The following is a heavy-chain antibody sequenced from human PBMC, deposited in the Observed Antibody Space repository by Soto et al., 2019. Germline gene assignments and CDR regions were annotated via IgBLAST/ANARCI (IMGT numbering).Heavy chain of an antibody. D-gene: IGHD5-12*01. J-gene: IGHJ6*02. CDR2: ISGSGGST. Sequence: GGGLRVSWAASGFTISNYGVGWVRQAPGKGLEWVSAISGSGGSTYYADSVKGRFTISRDNSKNTLYLQMNSLRAEDKAVYYCAKGYVADVWGQGTTVTV. CDR3: AKGYVADV. CDR1: GFTISNYG. V-gene: IGHV3-23*01.